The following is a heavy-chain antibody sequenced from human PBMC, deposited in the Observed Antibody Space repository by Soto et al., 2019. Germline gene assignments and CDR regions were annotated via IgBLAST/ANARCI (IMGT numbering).Heavy chain of an antibody. CDR3: ARNTSGRYLDC. CDR2: IYNSGST. CDR1: NSPVNNRHC. D-gene: IGHD6-25*01. V-gene: IGHV4-38-2*02. J-gene: IGHJ4*02. Sequence: SDTLALPCSLSNSPVNNRHCCGWTRQPPGNGLEWLAIIYNSGSTHYQPSLKTRSTISVDTPNNQLSLRLSSVTAADTAVNYFARNTSGRYLDCWGQGTLVTVSS.